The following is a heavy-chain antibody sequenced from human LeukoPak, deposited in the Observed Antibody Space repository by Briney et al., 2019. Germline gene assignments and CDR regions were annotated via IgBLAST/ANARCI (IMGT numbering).Heavy chain of an antibody. V-gene: IGHV1-24*01. D-gene: IGHD4-23*01. CDR1: GYTLTELS. CDR2: FDPEDGET. Sequence: ASVKVPCKVSGYTLTELSMHWVRQAPGKGLEWMGGFDPEDGETIYAQKFQGRVTMTTDTSTSTAYMELRSLRSDDTAVYYCARDHGGKVDRYFDLWGRGTLVTVSS. CDR3: ARDHGGKVDRYFDL. J-gene: IGHJ2*01.